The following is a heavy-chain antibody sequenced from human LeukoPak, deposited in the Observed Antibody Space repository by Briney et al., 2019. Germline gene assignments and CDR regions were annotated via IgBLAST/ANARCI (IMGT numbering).Heavy chain of an antibody. CDR1: GGSISSGGYY. CDR3: ARSSREYSYGYHFDY. J-gene: IGHJ4*02. CDR2: IYYSGST. Sequence: SETLSLTCTVSGGSISSGGYYGSWIRQHPGKGLEWIGYIYYSGSTYYNPSLKSRVTISVDTSKNQFSLKLSSVTAADTAVYYCARSSREYSYGYHFDYWGQGTLVTVSS. V-gene: IGHV4-31*03. D-gene: IGHD5-18*01.